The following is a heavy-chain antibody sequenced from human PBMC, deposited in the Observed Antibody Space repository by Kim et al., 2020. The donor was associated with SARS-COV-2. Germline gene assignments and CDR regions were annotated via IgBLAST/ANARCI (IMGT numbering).Heavy chain of an antibody. V-gene: IGHV1-2*06. D-gene: IGHD6-6*01. CDR1: GYTFTGYY. CDR2: INPNGGGT. CDR3: ARRASGTIAACDY. Sequence: ASVKVSCKASGYTFTGYYVHWVRQAPGQGLDWMGRINPNGGGTIYEQKFQGRVTMTRDTSISTAYMELASLTSDDTAVYFCARRASGTIAACDYWGQGTLVTVSS. J-gene: IGHJ4*02.